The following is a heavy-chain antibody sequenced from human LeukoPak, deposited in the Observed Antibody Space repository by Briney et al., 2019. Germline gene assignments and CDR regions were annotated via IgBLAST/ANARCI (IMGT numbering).Heavy chain of an antibody. D-gene: IGHD6-25*01. CDR1: GGSISSYY. Sequence: SETLSLTCTVSGGSISSYYRSWIRQPPGKGLEWIGYIFYSGSTNYNPSLKSRVTISVDTSKNQFSLKLSSVTAADTAVYYCATRARLADFYSSDNHYYYMDVWGKGTTVTISS. J-gene: IGHJ6*03. CDR2: IFYSGST. V-gene: IGHV4-59*01. CDR3: ATRARLADFYSSDNHYYYMDV.